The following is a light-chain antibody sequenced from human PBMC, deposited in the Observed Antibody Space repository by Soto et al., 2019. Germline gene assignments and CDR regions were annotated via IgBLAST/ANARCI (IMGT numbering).Light chain of an antibody. CDR3: QSYDSSLSGSYV. V-gene: IGLV1-40*01. Sequence: QSVLTQPPSVSGAPGQRVTISCTGSSSNIGAVYVLHWYQQLPGTAPKLLIYGNSNRPSGVPDRFSGSKSGTSASLAITGLQAEDEADYYCQSYDSSLSGSYVFGTGTKVTVL. CDR2: GNS. J-gene: IGLJ1*01. CDR1: SSNIGAVYV.